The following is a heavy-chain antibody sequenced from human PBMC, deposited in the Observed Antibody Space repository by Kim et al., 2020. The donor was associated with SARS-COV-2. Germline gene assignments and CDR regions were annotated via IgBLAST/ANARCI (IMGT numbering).Heavy chain of an antibody. J-gene: IGHJ4*02. CDR3: ARGVALLWFGPPYFDY. CDR1: GFTVSSNY. V-gene: IGHV3-53*01. D-gene: IGHD3-10*01. CDR2: IYSGGST. Sequence: GGSLRLSCAASGFTVSSNYMSWVRQAPGKGLEWVSVIYSGGSTYYADSVKGRFTISRDNSKNTLYLQMNSLRAEDTAVYYCARGVALLWFGPPYFDYWGQGTLVTVSS.